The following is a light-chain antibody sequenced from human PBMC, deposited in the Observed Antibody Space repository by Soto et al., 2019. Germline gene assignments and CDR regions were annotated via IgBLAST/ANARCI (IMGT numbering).Light chain of an antibody. CDR2: GAS. CDR1: QSVSRNS. CDR3: QQYGTSPPT. J-gene: IGKJ3*01. Sequence: EIVLTQSPGTVSLSPGERATLSCRASQSVSRNSLAWYQQQPGQAPRLLIYGASSRATDIPDRFSGSGSGTDFTLIVSRLEPEDFAVYFCQQYGTSPPTFGPGTKVDIK. V-gene: IGKV3-20*01.